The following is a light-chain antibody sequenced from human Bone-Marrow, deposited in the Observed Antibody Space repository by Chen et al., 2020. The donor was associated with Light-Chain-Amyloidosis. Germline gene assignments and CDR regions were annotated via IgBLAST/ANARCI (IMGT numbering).Light chain of an antibody. CDR3: CSYAGSSTWV. V-gene: IGLV2-23*01. J-gene: IGLJ3*02. CDR2: DDN. Sequence: QSALPPPASVSGSPGPSITIPCPGTSRGVLSYNLVSWYPQNPGKAPKLLIYDDNKRPSGVSNRFSGSKSGNTASLTISGLQADDEADYSCCSYAGSSTWVFGGGTKLTVL. CDR1: SRGVLSYNL.